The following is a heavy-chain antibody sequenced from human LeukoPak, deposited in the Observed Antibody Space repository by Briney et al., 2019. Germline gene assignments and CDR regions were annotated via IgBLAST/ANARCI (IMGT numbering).Heavy chain of an antibody. Sequence: PSETLSLTCNVSGGSISSSSYYWGWIRQSPGKGLEWIGSIYYSVSTYYNPSLKSRVTISVDTSKSQFSLKLSSVTAADTAVYYCARLRVAVIDYWGQGTLVTVSS. CDR2: IYYSVST. D-gene: IGHD6-19*01. CDR1: GGSISSSSYY. V-gene: IGHV4-39*01. J-gene: IGHJ4*02. CDR3: ARLRVAVIDY.